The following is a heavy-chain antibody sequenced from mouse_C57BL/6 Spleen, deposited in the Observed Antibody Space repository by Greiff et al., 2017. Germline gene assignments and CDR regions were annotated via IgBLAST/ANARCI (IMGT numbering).Heavy chain of an antibody. CDR1: GYAFTSYW. CDR3: ARGGLGLGSWFDY. D-gene: IGHD2-2*01. V-gene: IGHV1-55*01. Sequence: QVQLQQSGPELVKPGASVKMSCKASGYAFTSYWINWVKQRPGQGLEWIGGIYPGSGGTNYNEKFKSKDTLTVDTSSSTAYMQLSSLTSEDSVVXYGARGGLGLGSWFDYWGQGTIVTVSA. CDR2: IYPGSGGT. J-gene: IGHJ3*01.